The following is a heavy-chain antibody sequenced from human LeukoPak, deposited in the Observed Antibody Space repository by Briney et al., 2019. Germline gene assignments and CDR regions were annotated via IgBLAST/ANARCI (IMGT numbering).Heavy chain of an antibody. J-gene: IGHJ3*02. CDR3: ARERGYCSSTSCRDAFDI. D-gene: IGHD2-2*01. V-gene: IGHV4-61*02. Sequence: PSETLSLTCTVSGGPISSGSYYWSWIRQPAGKGLEWIGRIYTSGSTNYNPSLKSRVTISADTSKNQLSLKLSSVTAADTAVYYCARERGYCSSTSCRDAFDIWGQGTMVTVSS. CDR1: GGPISSGSYY. CDR2: IYTSGST.